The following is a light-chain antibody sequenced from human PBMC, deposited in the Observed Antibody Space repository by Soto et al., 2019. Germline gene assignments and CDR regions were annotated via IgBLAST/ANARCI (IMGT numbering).Light chain of an antibody. V-gene: IGLV2-23*01. CDR1: SSDVGSHNL. CDR3: CSFAFGSTLV. J-gene: IGLJ2*01. CDR2: EGS. Sequence: QSVLTQPASVSGSPGQPITISSTGTSSDVGSHNLVSWHQHHPGKAPKLIIYEGSKRPSGVSNRFSGSKSGNTASLTISGLQAEDEADYYCCSFAFGSTLVFGGGTKLTVL.